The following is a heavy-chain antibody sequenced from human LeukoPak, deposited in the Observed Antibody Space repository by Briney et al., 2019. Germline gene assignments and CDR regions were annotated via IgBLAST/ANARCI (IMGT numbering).Heavy chain of an antibody. J-gene: IGHJ4*02. CDR1: GGSFSGYY. V-gene: IGHV4-34*12. Sequence: PSETLSLTCAVYGGSFSGYYWSWIRQPPGKGLEWIGSLFYSGSTYYNPSLKSRVTISVDTSKNQFSLKLSSVTAADTAVYYCARVRWTKYYFDFWGQGILVTVSS. CDR3: ARVRWTKYYFDF. CDR2: LFYSGST. D-gene: IGHD4-23*01.